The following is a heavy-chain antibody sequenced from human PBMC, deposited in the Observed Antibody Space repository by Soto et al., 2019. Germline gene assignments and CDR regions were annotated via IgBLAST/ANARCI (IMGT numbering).Heavy chain of an antibody. CDR2: ISAHNGNI. CDR3: ARGRYGDY. Sequence: QVHLVQSGAEVKKPGASVKVSCKGSGYTSTTYGISWVRQAPGQGLEWMGWISAHNGNINYAQKLQGRVTVTRDTSTSTAYMELRSLRSDDTAVYYCARGRYGDYWGQGALVTVSS. D-gene: IGHD1-1*01. V-gene: IGHV1-18*01. CDR1: GYTSTTYG. J-gene: IGHJ4*02.